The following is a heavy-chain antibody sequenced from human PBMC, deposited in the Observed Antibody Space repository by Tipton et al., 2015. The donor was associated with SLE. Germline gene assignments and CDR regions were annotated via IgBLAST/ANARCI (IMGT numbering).Heavy chain of an antibody. J-gene: IGHJ4*02. CDR1: GGSISSKTYY. Sequence: TLSLTCTVSGGSISSKTYYWGWIRQPPGKGLEWIGSMYYSGNTYYNPSFKSRVTISVDTSKNQFSLKLSSVTAADTAVYYCARGGRWGARMRLVMPDYWGQGTLVTVSS. CDR3: ARGGRWGARMRLVMPDY. CDR2: MYYSGNT. V-gene: IGHV4-39*01. D-gene: IGHD3-9*01.